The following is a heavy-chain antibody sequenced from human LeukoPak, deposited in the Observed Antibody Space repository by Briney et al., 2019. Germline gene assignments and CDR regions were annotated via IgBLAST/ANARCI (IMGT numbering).Heavy chain of an antibody. CDR2: ISASGGST. CDR3: AKGPRQQLVTRFDN. Sequence: GGSLRLSCAASGFTFSTHAMSWVRQAPGKGMKWVSDISASGGSTYYADSVKGRFTVSRDNSKNTVYLQMSSLRADDTALYYCAKGPRQQLVTRFDNWGQGTLVTVPS. V-gene: IGHV3-23*01. CDR1: GFTFSTHA. D-gene: IGHD6-13*01. J-gene: IGHJ4*02.